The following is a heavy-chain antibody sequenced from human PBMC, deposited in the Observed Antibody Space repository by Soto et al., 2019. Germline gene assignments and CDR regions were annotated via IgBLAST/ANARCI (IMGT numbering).Heavy chain of an antibody. Sequence: EVDLVESGGGLVQPGGCLRLSCATSGFNFSTYWVHWVRQVPGKGLVWVSRINSDGTITDYADSVKGRFTTSRDNAKKTLYLEMNSLRADDTAIYYCTRDGGGRYYGGFDNWGQGTLVTVSS. V-gene: IGHV3-74*01. D-gene: IGHD1-26*01. CDR3: TRDGGGRYYGGFDN. J-gene: IGHJ4*02. CDR2: INSDGTIT. CDR1: GFNFSTYW.